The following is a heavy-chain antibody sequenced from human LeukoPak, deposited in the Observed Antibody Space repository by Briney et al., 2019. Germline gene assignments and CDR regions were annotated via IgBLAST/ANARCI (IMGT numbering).Heavy chain of an antibody. CDR1: GGSVSSTEFY. J-gene: IGHJ4*02. CDR2: IYYSGST. D-gene: IGHD3-9*01. V-gene: IGHV4-39*01. CDR3: TRLSKGRYFDYIFDY. Sequence: SETLSLTCTVSGGSVSSTEFYWGWIRQPPGKRLQWVGNIYYSGSTYYNPSLTGRVTMSVDTSKNQFSLKMPSVTAADTAVYYCTRLSKGRYFDYIFDYWGQGSLVTVSS.